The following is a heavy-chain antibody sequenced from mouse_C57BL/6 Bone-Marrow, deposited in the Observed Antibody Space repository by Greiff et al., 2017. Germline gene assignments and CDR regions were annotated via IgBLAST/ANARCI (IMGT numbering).Heavy chain of an antibody. Sequence: EVQVVESGGGLVQPGGSLKLSCAASGFTFSDYYMYWVRQTPEKRLEWVAYISNGGGSTYYPDTVKGRFTISRDNAKNTLYLQMSRLKSEDTAMYYCARQEYYGSSYRFAYWGQGTLVTVSA. CDR1: GFTFSDYY. D-gene: IGHD1-1*01. J-gene: IGHJ3*01. CDR2: ISNGGGST. CDR3: ARQEYYGSSYRFAY. V-gene: IGHV5-12*01.